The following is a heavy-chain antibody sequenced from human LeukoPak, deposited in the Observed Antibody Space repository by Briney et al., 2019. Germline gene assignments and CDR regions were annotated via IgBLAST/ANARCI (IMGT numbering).Heavy chain of an antibody. CDR1: GFTFSNYG. CDR2: IRYDGGNK. D-gene: IGHD1-26*01. Sequence: GGSLRLSCAASGFTFSNYGMHWVREAPGKGLEWVAFIRYDGGNKYYADSVKGRFTISRDNSKNTLYLQMNSLRAEDTAVYYCARDPGATRDYWGQGTLVTVSS. CDR3: ARDPGATRDY. V-gene: IGHV3-30*02. J-gene: IGHJ4*02.